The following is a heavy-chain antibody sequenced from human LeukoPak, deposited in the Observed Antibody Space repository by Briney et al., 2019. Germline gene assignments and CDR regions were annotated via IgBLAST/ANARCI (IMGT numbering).Heavy chain of an antibody. CDR2: IYHYYSVT. Sequence: GSPKTFRYGFGYSFTSYWNDWVRQVPGEGVEWMVIIYHYYSVTRYSPYFQGQVTISAEKSISTAYLQWSSLKASDTAMYYCARPGNTAMPFAFDYWGQGTLVTVSP. J-gene: IGHJ4*02. V-gene: IGHV5-51*01. CDR1: GYSFTSYW. D-gene: IGHD5-18*01. CDR3: ARPGNTAMPFAFDY.